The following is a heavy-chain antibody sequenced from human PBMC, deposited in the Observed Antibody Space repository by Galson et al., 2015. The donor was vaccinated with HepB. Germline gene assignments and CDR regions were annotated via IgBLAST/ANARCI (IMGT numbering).Heavy chain of an antibody. J-gene: IGHJ2*01. V-gene: IGHV3-30*04. CDR1: GFPFRSYA. CDR3: ARDSDSDYVWGSYPPGPNWYFDL. Sequence: LRLSCAASGFPFRSYAMHWVRQAPGKGLEWVAVISYDGSNKYYADSVKGRFTISRDNSKNTLYLQMNSLRAEDTAVYYCARDSDSDYVWGSYPPGPNWYFDLWGRGTLVTVSS. CDR2: ISYDGSNK. D-gene: IGHD3-16*02.